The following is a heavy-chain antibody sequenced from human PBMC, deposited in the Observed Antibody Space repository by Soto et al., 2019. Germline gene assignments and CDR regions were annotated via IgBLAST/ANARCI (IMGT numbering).Heavy chain of an antibody. CDR1: GFTFSIYA. CDR3: AKATLGGAATLIRDY. J-gene: IGHJ4*02. CDR2: ISGSGGST. V-gene: IGHV3-23*01. D-gene: IGHD6-13*01. Sequence: EVQLLESGGGLVQPGGSLRLSCAAAGFTFSIYAMSWVRQAPGKGLEWVSAISGSGGSTYYADSVKGRFTISRDNSNHTLYLQMNSLRADATAVYYCAKATLGGAATLIRDYWGQGTLVTVSS.